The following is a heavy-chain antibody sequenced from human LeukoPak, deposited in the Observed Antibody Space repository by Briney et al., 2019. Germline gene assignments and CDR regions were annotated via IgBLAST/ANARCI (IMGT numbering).Heavy chain of an antibody. D-gene: IGHD3-22*01. Sequence: GGSLRLSCAASGFTFSSYSMNWVRQAPGKGLEWVSSISSSSSYIYYADSVKGRFTISRDNAKNSLYLQMNSLRAEDTAVYYCARVISYYYDSSGYYLDYWGQGTLVTVYS. CDR2: ISSSSSYI. CDR3: ARVISYYYDSSGYYLDY. V-gene: IGHV3-21*01. J-gene: IGHJ4*02. CDR1: GFTFSSYS.